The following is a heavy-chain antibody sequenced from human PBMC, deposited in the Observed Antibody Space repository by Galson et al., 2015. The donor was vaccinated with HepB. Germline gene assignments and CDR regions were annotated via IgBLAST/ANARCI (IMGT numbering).Heavy chain of an antibody. D-gene: IGHD3-10*01. CDR2: ISAYNGNT. CDR3: ARDNGGVQSRGSGSYYNSYYYYYMDV. CDR1: GYTFTSYG. Sequence: QSGAEVKKPGESLKVSCKASGYTFTSYGISWVRQAPGQGLEWMGWISAYNGNTNYAQKLQGRVTMTTDTSTSTAYMELRSLRSDDTAVYYCARDNGGVQSRGSGSYYNSYYYYYMDVWGKGTTVTVSS. J-gene: IGHJ6*03. V-gene: IGHV1-18*01.